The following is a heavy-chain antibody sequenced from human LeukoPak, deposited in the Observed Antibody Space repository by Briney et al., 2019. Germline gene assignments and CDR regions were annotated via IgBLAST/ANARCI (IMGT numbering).Heavy chain of an antibody. CDR1: GYTFTSYG. V-gene: IGHV1-2*02. Sequence: ASVKVSCKASGYTFTSYGISWVRQAPGQGLECMGWINPNSGGTNYAQKFQGRVTMTRDTSISTAYMELSRLRSDDTAVYYCARDRRGSYYNWFDPWGQGTLVTVSS. CDR3: ARDRRGSYYNWFDP. D-gene: IGHD1-26*01. J-gene: IGHJ5*02. CDR2: INPNSGGT.